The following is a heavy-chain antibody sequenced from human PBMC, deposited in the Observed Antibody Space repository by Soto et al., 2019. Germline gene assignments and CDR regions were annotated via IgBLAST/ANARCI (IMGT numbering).Heavy chain of an antibody. CDR2: IYYSGST. CDR1: GGSISSGGYY. D-gene: IGHD1-26*01. J-gene: IGHJ4*02. Sequence: PSETLSLTCTVSGGSISSGGYYWSWIRQHPGKGLEWIGYIYYSGSTYYNPSLKSRVTISVDTSKNQFSLKLSSVTAADTAVYYCPRGDHRGSYYSGYWGQGTLVTVSS. CDR3: PRGDHRGSYYSGY. V-gene: IGHV4-31*03.